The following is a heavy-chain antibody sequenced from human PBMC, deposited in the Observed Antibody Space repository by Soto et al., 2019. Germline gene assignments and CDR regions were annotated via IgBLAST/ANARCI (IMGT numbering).Heavy chain of an antibody. CDR3: ATRTTTVTTYSYYYYGMDV. Sequence: QVQLVESGGGVVQPGRSLRLSCAASGFTFSSYGMHWVRQAPGKGLEWVAVIWYDGSNKYYADSVKGRFTISRDNSKNTLYLQMNSLRAEDTAVYYCATRTTTVTTYSYYYYGMDVWGQGTTVTVSS. CDR1: GFTFSSYG. V-gene: IGHV3-33*01. CDR2: IWYDGSNK. J-gene: IGHJ6*02. D-gene: IGHD4-17*01.